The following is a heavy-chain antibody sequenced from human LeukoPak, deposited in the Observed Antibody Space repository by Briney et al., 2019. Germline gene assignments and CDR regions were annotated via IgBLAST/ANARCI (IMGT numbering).Heavy chain of an antibody. D-gene: IGHD5-12*01. Sequence: ASAKVSCKVSGYTLTELSMHWVRQAPGKGLEWMGGFDPEDGETIYAQKFQGRVTMTTDTSTSTAYMELRSLRPDDTAVYYCARVNVGYHPPFDIWGQGTMVTVSS. CDR2: FDPEDGET. CDR3: ARVNVGYHPPFDI. V-gene: IGHV1-24*01. CDR1: GYTLTELS. J-gene: IGHJ3*02.